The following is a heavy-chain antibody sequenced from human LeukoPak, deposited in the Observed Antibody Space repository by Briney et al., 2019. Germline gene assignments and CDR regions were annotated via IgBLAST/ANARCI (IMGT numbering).Heavy chain of an antibody. CDR3: ARLSVVVPAAMEFDY. Sequence: SETLSLTCTVSGGSISSYYWSWIRQPPGKGLEWIGYIYYSGSTNYNPSLKSRVTISVDTSKNQFSLKLSSVTAADTAVYYCARLSVVVPAAMEFDYWGQGTLVTVSS. V-gene: IGHV4-59*08. J-gene: IGHJ4*02. CDR1: GGSISSYY. D-gene: IGHD2-2*01. CDR2: IYYSGST.